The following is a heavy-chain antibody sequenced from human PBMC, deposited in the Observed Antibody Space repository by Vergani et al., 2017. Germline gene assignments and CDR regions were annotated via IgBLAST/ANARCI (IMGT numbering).Heavy chain of an antibody. CDR3: AREVGTEGFDY. Sequence: QVQLQESGPGLVKPSQTLSLTCTVSGDSISRGGYYWNWIRQHPGKGREWIGYIYYSGSTNYNSSLKSRVSMSVDTSKNQFSLRLSSVTAADTAVYYCAREVGTEGFDYWGQGTLVTVSS. CDR1: GDSISRGGYY. CDR2: IYYSGST. J-gene: IGHJ4*02. D-gene: IGHD2-21*02. V-gene: IGHV4-31*03.